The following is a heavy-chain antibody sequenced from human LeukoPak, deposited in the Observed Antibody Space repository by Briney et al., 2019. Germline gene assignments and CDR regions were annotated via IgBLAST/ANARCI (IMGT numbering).Heavy chain of an antibody. Sequence: PGGSLRLSCEASGFDFSNYYMSWVRQAPGKGLEWLANIKYDGSYTYYADSLNGRFTISRDNAKNSLYLQMSSLRADDTAVYYCTRDEGATVATYRFDFWGQGTLVTVSS. CDR2: IKYDGSYT. J-gene: IGHJ4*02. V-gene: IGHV3-7*01. D-gene: IGHD4-23*01. CDR3: TRDEGATVATYRFDF. CDR1: GFDFSNYY.